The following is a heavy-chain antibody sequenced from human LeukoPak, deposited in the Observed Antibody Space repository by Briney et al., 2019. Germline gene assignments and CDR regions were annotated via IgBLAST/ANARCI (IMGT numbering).Heavy chain of an antibody. J-gene: IGHJ4*02. V-gene: IGHV3-23*01. D-gene: IGHD4-11*01. CDR1: GFTFSSYA. CDR3: AKMTTVTFSSRDYFDY. CDR2: IRGSGDST. Sequence: GGSLRLSCAASGFTFSSYAMSWVRQAPGKGLEWVSGIRGSGDSTYYADSVKGRFTISRDNSKNTLYLQMNSLRAEDTAVYYCAKMTTVTFSSRDYFDYWGQGTLVTVSS.